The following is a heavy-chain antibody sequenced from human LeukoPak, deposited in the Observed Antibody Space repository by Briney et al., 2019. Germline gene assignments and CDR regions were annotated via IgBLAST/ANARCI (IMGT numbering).Heavy chain of an antibody. V-gene: IGHV4-59*08. D-gene: IGHD6-6*01. CDR1: GGSISGSY. CDR3: ARHTCARPFDF. Sequence: SETLSLTCTVSGGSISGSYWSWIRQPPGKGLEWIGYIFYTGDNNYNPSLKTRATVSMDTSKNQFSLKMTSVTAADTAVYYCARHTCARPFDFWGQGTLVTVSS. J-gene: IGHJ4*02. CDR2: IFYTGDN.